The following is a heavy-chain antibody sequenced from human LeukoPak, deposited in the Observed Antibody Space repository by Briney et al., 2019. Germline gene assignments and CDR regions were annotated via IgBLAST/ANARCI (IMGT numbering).Heavy chain of an antibody. D-gene: IGHD1-26*01. V-gene: IGHV3-23*01. Sequence: PGGSLRLSCAASGFTFSSYAMSWVRQAPGKGLEWVSAISGSGGSTYYADSVKGRFTISRDNAKNSLYLQMNSLRAEDTAVYYCARILYSGSYPTFDYWGQGTLVTVSS. CDR2: ISGSGGST. CDR3: ARILYSGSYPTFDY. J-gene: IGHJ4*02. CDR1: GFTFSSYA.